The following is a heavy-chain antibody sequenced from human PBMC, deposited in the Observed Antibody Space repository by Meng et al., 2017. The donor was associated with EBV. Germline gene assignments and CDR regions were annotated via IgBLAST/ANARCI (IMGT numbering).Heavy chain of an antibody. CDR2: IIPIFGTA. Sequence: QGQVVDVGVQGKKPGSAGKASCKASGGPFRSYGISWVRQAPGQGLEGMGGIIPIFGTANYAQKFQGRVTITADESTSTAYMELSSLRSEDTAVYYCARGYRGSSWYLGYWGQGTLVTVSS. J-gene: IGHJ4*02. CDR3: ARGYRGSSWYLGY. CDR1: GGPFRSYG. V-gene: IGHV1-69*01. D-gene: IGHD6-13*01.